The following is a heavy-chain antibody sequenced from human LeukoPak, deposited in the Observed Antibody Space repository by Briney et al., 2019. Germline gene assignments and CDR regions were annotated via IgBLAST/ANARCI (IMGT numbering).Heavy chain of an antibody. V-gene: IGHV1-2*06. CDR1: GYTFTGYY. CDR3: TPNFEADYYYYYMDV. CDR2: INPNSGGT. J-gene: IGHJ6*03. D-gene: IGHD1-1*01. Sequence: ASVKVSCKASGYTFTGYYMHWVRQAPGQGLEWMGRINPNSGGTNYAQKFQGRVTMTRDTSISTAYMELSRLRSDDTAVYYCTPNFEADYYYYYMDVWGKGTTVTVSS.